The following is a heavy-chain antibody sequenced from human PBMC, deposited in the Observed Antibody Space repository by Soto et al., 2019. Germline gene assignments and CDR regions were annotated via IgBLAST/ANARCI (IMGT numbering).Heavy chain of an antibody. V-gene: IGHV3-15*07. D-gene: IGHD3-3*01. CDR3: ITYRDFGSGHYPH. CDR1: GFSFTDNW. Sequence: EVRLVESGGGLVKPGGSLRLSCAASGFSFTDNWMHWVRQAPGKGLEWVGRIKSRADGETTDYAAPVKGRFTISRDDSRDTFYLEMNSLKSEDTAMYYCITYRDFGSGHYPHWGQGILVTVSS. J-gene: IGHJ4*02. CDR2: IKSRADGETT.